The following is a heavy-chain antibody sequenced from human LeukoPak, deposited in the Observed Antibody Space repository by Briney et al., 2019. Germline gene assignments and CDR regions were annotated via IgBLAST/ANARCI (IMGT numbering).Heavy chain of an antibody. D-gene: IGHD6-19*01. Sequence: GGSLRLSCAASGLIFSKYWMTWVRQAPGKGLEWVASIKPDGSEKYYLDSVKGRFTISRDNARDSLYLQMNSLRDDDTSVYFCARDASALYWGRGTLVTVSS. CDR1: GLIFSKYW. V-gene: IGHV3-7*01. J-gene: IGHJ4*02. CDR3: ARDASALY. CDR2: IKPDGSEK.